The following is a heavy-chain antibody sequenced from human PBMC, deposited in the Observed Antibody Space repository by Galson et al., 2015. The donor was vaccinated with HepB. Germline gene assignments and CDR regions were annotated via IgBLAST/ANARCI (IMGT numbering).Heavy chain of an antibody. D-gene: IGHD5-18*01. J-gene: IGHJ5*01. CDR3: AKGYGLFDS. CDR1: GFAFDSHA. Sequence: SLRLSCAASGFAFDSHAMSWVRQAPGRGLEWISGISGNGDSTFYADSVKGRFTVSRDNSNNMLYLQMNSLRAEDAGLYFCAKGYGLFDSWAQGILSPSP. CDR2: ISGNGDST. V-gene: IGHV3-23*01.